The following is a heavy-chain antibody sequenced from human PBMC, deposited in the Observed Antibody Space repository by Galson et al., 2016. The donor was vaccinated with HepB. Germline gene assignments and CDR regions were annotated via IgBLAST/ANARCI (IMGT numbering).Heavy chain of an antibody. Sequence: SVKVSCKASGYTFTSYYMHWVRQVPGQGLEWMGIINPTGGGTSYAQKIQGRVTMTRDTSTSTVYMELSSLRSEDTAVYYCARGRGYDYFDNWGLGTLVTVSS. CDR3: ARGRGYDYFDN. CDR1: GYTFTSYY. CDR2: INPTGGGT. J-gene: IGHJ4*02. V-gene: IGHV1-46*01. D-gene: IGHD3-16*01.